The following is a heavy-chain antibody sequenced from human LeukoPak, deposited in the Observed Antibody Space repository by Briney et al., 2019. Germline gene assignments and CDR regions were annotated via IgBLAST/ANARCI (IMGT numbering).Heavy chain of an antibody. CDR2: ISSSSSYI. V-gene: IGHV3-21*01. Sequence: PGGSLRLSCAASGFTFSSYSMNWVRQAPGKGLEWVSSISSSSSYIYYADSVKGRFTISRDNAKNSLYLQMNSLRAEDTAVYYCARDLTTVTTGYFDLWGRGTLVTVSS. J-gene: IGHJ2*01. D-gene: IGHD4-17*01. CDR3: ARDLTTVTTGYFDL. CDR1: GFTFSSYS.